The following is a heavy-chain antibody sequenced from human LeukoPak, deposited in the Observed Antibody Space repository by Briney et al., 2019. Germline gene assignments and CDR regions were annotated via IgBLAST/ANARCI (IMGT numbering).Heavy chain of an antibody. Sequence: TLCLSCTVSGGSPNIITYYWGWSRQPPGEGLEWVVSILFIGNAYYNPSLKSRVTISVSTSKKQFSLKMRALSAADTAVYSCARHPFGGHCSDNGCARNWFDPWGQGTLVTVSS. CDR3: ARHPFGGHCSDNGCARNWFDP. V-gene: IGHV4-39*01. D-gene: IGHD6-19*01. CDR1: GGSPNIITYY. J-gene: IGHJ5*02. CDR2: ILFIGNA.